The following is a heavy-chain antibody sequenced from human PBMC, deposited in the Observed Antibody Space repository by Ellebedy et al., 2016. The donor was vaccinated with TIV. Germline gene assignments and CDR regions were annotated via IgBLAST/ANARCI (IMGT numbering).Heavy chain of an antibody. CDR3: AHYTPAAGGGWFDP. Sequence: SGPTLVKPTQTLTLTCSFSGFSFSPSGGCVGWIRQPPGKALEFLALIYWNGGKKYRASLESRVTITKDTSRDQVVLTMIDMDPEDTGTYYCAHYTPAAGGGWFDPWGQGTLVSVSS. CDR1: GFSFSPSGGC. V-gene: IGHV2-5*01. CDR2: IYWNGGK. J-gene: IGHJ5*02. D-gene: IGHD6-13*01.